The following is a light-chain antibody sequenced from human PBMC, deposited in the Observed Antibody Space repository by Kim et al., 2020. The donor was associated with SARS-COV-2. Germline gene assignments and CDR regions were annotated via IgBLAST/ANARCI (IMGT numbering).Light chain of an antibody. CDR2: GSS. J-gene: IGKJ1*01. CDR1: QSVGSN. V-gene: IGKV3-15*01. CDR3: QQYETWPRT. Sequence: VMTQSAATLSVSPGETASLSCRASQSVGSNLAWFQQKPGQAPRLLIYGSSTRATGVPSRFSGSGSGTDFTLTINSLQSEDFAVYYCQQYETWPRTFGQGTKVDIK.